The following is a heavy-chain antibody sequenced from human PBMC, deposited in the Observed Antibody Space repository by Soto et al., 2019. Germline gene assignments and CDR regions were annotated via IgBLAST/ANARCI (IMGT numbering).Heavy chain of an antibody. V-gene: IGHV3-7*01. CDR2: IKQDGSEK. CDR3: ASQRFLEWSPVAFDI. CDR1: GFTFSSYW. D-gene: IGHD3-3*01. Sequence: GGSLRLSCAASGFTFSSYWMSWVRQAPRKRLERVANIKQDGSEKYYVDSVKGRFTISRDNAKNTLYLQMNSLRAEDMAVYYCASQRFLEWSPVAFDIWGQGSMVTVSS. J-gene: IGHJ3*02.